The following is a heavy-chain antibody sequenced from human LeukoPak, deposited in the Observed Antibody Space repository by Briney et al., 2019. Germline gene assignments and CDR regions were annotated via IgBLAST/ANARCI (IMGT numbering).Heavy chain of an antibody. CDR3: AGWAVVINGFHH. J-gene: IGHJ4*02. CDR2: ISTSGGNT. CDR1: GYTFTTYG. V-gene: IGHV1-18*01. Sequence: GASVKVCCKASGYTFTTYGITWVRQAPGQGLEWMGWISTSGGNTNSAQQFQGRVNMTTDPSTTTAYLDLRCLRSAATAVYFCAGWAVVINGFHHWGQGTLVTVSS. D-gene: IGHD3-22*01.